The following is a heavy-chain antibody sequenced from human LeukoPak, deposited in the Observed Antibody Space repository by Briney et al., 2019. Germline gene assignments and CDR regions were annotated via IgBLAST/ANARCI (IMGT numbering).Heavy chain of an antibody. Sequence: GGSLRLSCAASGIAFSRTAMNWVRQAPGKGLEWVAVISYDGSNKYYADSVKGRFTISRDNSKNTLYLQMNSLRAEDTAVYYCAKDQTMIVVVITDYYYYYGMDVWGQGTTVTVSS. CDR2: ISYDGSNK. V-gene: IGHV3-30*04. CDR1: GIAFSRTA. D-gene: IGHD3-22*01. CDR3: AKDQTMIVVVITDYYYYYGMDV. J-gene: IGHJ6*02.